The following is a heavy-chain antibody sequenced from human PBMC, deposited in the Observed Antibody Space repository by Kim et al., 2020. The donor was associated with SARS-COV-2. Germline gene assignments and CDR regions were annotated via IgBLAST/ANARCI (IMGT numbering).Heavy chain of an antibody. J-gene: IGHJ4*03. V-gene: IGHV3-30*18. CDR3: AKGAYERQWLDPKSFDY. CDR1: GFTFSSYG. CDR2: ISYDGSNK. Sequence: GGSLRLSCAASGFTFSSYGMHWVRQAPGKGLEWVAVISYDGSNKYYADSVKGRFTISRDNSKNTLYLQMNSLRAEDTAVYYCAKGAYERQWLDPKSFDYWGQGTLVTVSS. D-gene: IGHD6-19*01.